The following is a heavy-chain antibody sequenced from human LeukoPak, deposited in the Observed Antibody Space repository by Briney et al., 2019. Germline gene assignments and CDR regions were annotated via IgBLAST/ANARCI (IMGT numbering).Heavy chain of an antibody. CDR3: AIPCPPGAFDI. CDR1: GGTFSSYA. D-gene: IGHD2-21*01. J-gene: IGHJ3*02. Sequence: ASVKVSCKASGGTFSSYAISWVRQAPGQGLEWMGRIIPILGIANYAQKFQGRVTITADKSTSTAYMELSSLRSEDTAVYYCAIPCPPGAFDIWGQGTMVTVSS. CDR2: IIPILGIA. V-gene: IGHV1-69*04.